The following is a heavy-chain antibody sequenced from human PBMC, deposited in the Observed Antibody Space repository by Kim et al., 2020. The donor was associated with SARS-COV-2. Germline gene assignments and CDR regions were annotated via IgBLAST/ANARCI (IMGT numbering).Heavy chain of an antibody. CDR1: GGSISSSSYY. Sequence: SETLSLTCTVSGGSISSSSYYWGWIRQPPGKGLEWIGSIYYSGSTYYNPSLKSRVTISVDTSKNQFSLKLSSVTAADTAVYYCARDNRENQLPPYYNWFDPWGQGTLVTVSS. CDR3: ARDNRENQLPPYYNWFDP. J-gene: IGHJ5*02. D-gene: IGHD2-2*01. CDR2: IYYSGST. V-gene: IGHV4-39*07.